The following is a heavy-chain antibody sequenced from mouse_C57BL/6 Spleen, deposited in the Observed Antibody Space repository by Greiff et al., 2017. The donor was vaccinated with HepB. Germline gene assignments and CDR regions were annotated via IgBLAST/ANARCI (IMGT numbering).Heavy chain of an antibody. J-gene: IGHJ4*01. Sequence: VKLQESGPGLVQPSQSLSITCTVSGFSLTSYGVHWVRQSPGKGLEWLGVIWRGGSTDYNAAFMSRLSITKDNSKSQVFFKMNSLQADDTAIYYCAKSYYYGSSYGAMDYWGQGTSVTVSS. CDR2: IWRGGST. D-gene: IGHD1-1*01. V-gene: IGHV2-5*01. CDR1: GFSLTSYG. CDR3: AKSYYYGSSYGAMDY.